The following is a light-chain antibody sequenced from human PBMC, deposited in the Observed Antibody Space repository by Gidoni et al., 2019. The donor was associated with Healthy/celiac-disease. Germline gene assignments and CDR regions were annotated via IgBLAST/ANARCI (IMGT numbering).Light chain of an antibody. V-gene: IGKV1-39*01. CDR2: AAS. CDR1: QSISSY. Sequence: DIQMTQSPSSLSASVGDRVTITCRASQSISSYLNWYQQKPGKAPKLLLYAASSLQSGVPSRFSGSGSGTDFTLTISSLQPEDFATYYCQQSYSTLSYTFGQGTKLEIK. CDR3: QQSYSTLSYT. J-gene: IGKJ2*01.